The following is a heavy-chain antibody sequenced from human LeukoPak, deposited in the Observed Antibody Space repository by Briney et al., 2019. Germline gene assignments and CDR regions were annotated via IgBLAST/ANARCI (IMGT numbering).Heavy chain of an antibody. J-gene: IGHJ4*02. Sequence: PGGSLRLSCVDSGFTFSRFWMHWVRQAPGKGLVWVSHITTDGSSTSYADSVKGRFTIPRDNAKNTLYLQMNSLRAKDTAVYYCARGAIAGANFDYWGQGALVTVSS. CDR2: ITTDGSST. D-gene: IGHD1-26*01. V-gene: IGHV3-74*01. CDR3: ARGAIAGANFDY. CDR1: GFTFSRFW.